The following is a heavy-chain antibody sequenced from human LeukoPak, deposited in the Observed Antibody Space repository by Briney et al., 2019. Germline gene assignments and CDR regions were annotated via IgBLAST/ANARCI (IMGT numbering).Heavy chain of an antibody. V-gene: IGHV3-9*01. CDR1: GFTFDDYA. D-gene: IGHD6-13*01. CDR2: ISWNSGSI. CDR3: AKDIGSSWSYDAFDI. J-gene: IGHJ3*02. Sequence: PGRSLRLSCAASGFTFDDYAMHWVRQAPGKGLEWVSGISWNSGSIGYADSVKGRFTISRDNAKNSLYLQMNSLRAEDTALYYCAKDIGSSWSYDAFDIWGQGTMVTVSS.